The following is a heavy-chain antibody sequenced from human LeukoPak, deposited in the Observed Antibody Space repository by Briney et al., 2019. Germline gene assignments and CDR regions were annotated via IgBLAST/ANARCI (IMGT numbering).Heavy chain of an antibody. CDR1: GFTFSSYT. D-gene: IGHD6-19*01. J-gene: IGHJ4*02. Sequence: PGGSLRLSCAASGFTFSSYTMHWVRQAPGKGLEWVAVTSYDGGNKYYADSVKGRFAISRDNSNNTLYLQMNNLRTEDTAVYYCAGPYTSGWSLGSRYWGQGTLVTVSS. CDR3: AGPYTSGWSLGSRY. CDR2: TSYDGGNK. V-gene: IGHV3-30*09.